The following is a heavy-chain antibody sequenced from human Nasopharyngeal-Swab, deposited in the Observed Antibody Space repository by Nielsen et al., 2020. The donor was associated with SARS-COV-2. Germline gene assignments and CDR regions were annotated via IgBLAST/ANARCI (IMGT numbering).Heavy chain of an antibody. CDR1: GYTFTSSD. D-gene: IGHD2-2*01. J-gene: IGHJ4*02. Sequence: ASVKVSCKASGYTFTSSDINWVRQATGQRLEWMGWMNPNSGSAGYAQKFQGRVTMTRDTSISTAYMELSSLRSEDTAVYYCARSPGCSSTSCPSGWNYWGQGTLVTVSS. CDR2: MNPNSGSA. V-gene: IGHV1-8*01. CDR3: ARSPGCSSTSCPSGWNY.